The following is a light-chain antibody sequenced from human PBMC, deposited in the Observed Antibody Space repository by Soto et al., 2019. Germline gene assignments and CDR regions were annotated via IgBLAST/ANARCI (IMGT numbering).Light chain of an antibody. CDR1: QSVSSSY. V-gene: IGKV3-20*01. CDR2: GAS. CDR3: QQYGSPLIT. Sequence: EIVLTQSPGTLSLSPGERATLSCRASQSVSSSYVAWYQQQPGQAPRLLIFGASSRATDIPDRFSGGGSGTDFTLTISRLEPEDLAVYYCQQYGSPLITFGQGTRLEIK. J-gene: IGKJ5*01.